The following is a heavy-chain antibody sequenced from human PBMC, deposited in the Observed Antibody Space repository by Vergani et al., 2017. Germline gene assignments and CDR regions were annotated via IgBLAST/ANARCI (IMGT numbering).Heavy chain of an antibody. CDR1: GFTVSSNY. CDR3: AREDGVITTAFDI. J-gene: IGHJ3*02. V-gene: IGHV3-66*02. D-gene: IGHD3-22*01. Sequence: EVQLVESGGGLVQPGGSLRLSCAASGFTVSSNYMSWVRQAPGKGLEWVSVIYSGGSTYYADSVKGRFTISRDNSKNTLYLQMNSLRAEDTAVYYCAREDGVITTAFDIWGQGTMVTVSS. CDR2: IYSGGST.